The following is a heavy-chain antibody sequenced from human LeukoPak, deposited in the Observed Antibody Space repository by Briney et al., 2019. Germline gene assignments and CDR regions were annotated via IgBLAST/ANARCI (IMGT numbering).Heavy chain of an antibody. J-gene: IGHJ6*03. CDR2: ISAYNGNT. Sequence: ASVKVSCKASGYTFTSYGISWVRQAPGQGLEWMGWISAYNGNTNYAQKLQGRVTMTTDTSTSTAYMELRSLRSDDTAVYYCARSQFWSGYYTGYYMDVWGKGTTVTVSS. CDR1: GYTFTSYG. D-gene: IGHD3-3*01. V-gene: IGHV1-18*01. CDR3: ARSQFWSGYYTGYYMDV.